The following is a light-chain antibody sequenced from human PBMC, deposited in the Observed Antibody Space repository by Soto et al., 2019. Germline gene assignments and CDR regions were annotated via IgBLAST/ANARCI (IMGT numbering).Light chain of an antibody. Sequence: DVVMTQSPLSLPVTPGEPASISCRSSQGLLQTNGYTYLDWYLQKPGQSPQLLIYLTSIRASGVPDRFSGSGSGTEFTLKISKVEAEDVGVYYCMQSLQTPPWTFGPGTKVDIK. CDR2: LTS. V-gene: IGKV2-28*01. J-gene: IGKJ1*01. CDR1: QGLLQTNGYTY. CDR3: MQSLQTPPWT.